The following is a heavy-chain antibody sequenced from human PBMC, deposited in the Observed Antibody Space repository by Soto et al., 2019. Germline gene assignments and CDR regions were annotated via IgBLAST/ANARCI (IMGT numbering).Heavy chain of an antibody. CDR3: ATEPIYYNDGSGYYPLGH. CDR2: ISAHNGDT. Sequence: GDSVKVSCKASGYSFATYGFSWVRQAPGQGLECVGWISAHNGDTHYSQKFQGRVTLTTDTSTNTGYMELRSLTSDDTAVYFCATEPIYYNDGSGYYPLGHWGQGTLGTVSS. V-gene: IGHV1-18*04. D-gene: IGHD3-22*01. CDR1: GYSFATYG. J-gene: IGHJ4*02.